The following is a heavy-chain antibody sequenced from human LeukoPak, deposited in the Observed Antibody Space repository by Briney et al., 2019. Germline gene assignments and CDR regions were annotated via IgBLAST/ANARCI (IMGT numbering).Heavy chain of an antibody. V-gene: IGHV4-59*08. CDR3: ARHAAFAEYQSHLTHFDY. CDR2: IYHSGRT. CDR1: GCSISSYY. Sequence: SETLSLTCTVSGCSISSYYWSWIRQPPGKGLEWIGYIYHSGRTNYSPSLKRRVTISVDTSKNQFSLKLSSVTAAETAVYYCARHAAFAEYQSHLTHFDYWGQGTLVTVSS. D-gene: IGHD2-2*01. J-gene: IGHJ4*02.